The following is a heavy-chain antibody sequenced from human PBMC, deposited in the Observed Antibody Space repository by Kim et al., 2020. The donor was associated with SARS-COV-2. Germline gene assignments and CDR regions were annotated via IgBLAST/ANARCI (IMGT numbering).Heavy chain of an antibody. CDR1: GYTFTSYA. CDR2: INTNTGNP. J-gene: IGHJ3*02. D-gene: IGHD3-22*01. V-gene: IGHV7-4-1*02. Sequence: ASVKVSCKASGYTFTSYAMNWVRQAPGQGLEWMGWINTNTGNPTYAQGFTGRFVFSLDTSVSTAYLQISSLKAEDTAVYYCAREKPIRSYYDSSGYPRAFDIWGQGTMVTVSS. CDR3: AREKPIRSYYDSSGYPRAFDI.